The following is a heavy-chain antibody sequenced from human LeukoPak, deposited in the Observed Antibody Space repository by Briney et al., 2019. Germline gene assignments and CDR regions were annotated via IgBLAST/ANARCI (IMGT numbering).Heavy chain of an antibody. D-gene: IGHD2-2*02. Sequence: GGSLRLSCAASGFTFSNYAMSWVRQAPGKGLEWVSAISGSGDTTYYADSLKSRFPISRDNSKNTLYLQMNSLTAEDTAVYYCAKDLHCSSTSCYTGIFDYWGQGTLVTVSS. CDR2: ISGSGDTT. J-gene: IGHJ4*02. V-gene: IGHV3-23*01. CDR3: AKDLHCSSTSCYTGIFDY. CDR1: GFTFSNYA.